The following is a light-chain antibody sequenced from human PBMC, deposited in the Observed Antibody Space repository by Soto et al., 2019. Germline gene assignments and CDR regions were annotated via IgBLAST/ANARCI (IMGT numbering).Light chain of an antibody. J-gene: IGKJ4*01. CDR1: ESASSN. CDR2: GAS. CDR3: QQFQKWPLT. Sequence: EIAMTQSPATVSVSPRERATLSCRASESASSNSACYQQKPGQAPRLLIYGASTRATGIPGRFSGSGSGTEFTLTISSLQSEDFAVYYWQQFQKWPLTFGGGTNVEIK. V-gene: IGKV3-15*01.